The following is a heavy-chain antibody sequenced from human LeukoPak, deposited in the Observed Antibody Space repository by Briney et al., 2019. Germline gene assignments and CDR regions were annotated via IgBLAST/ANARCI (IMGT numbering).Heavy chain of an antibody. J-gene: IGHJ4*02. CDR2: ISSSRNTI. V-gene: IGHV3-48*01. CDR1: GFTFSDYS. CDR3: ARGGQSYYGSSGNDY. Sequence: HPGGSLRLSCAASGFTFSDYSMNWVRQAPGKGLQWVSFISSSRNTIYYADSVKGRFTISRDNAENSLYLQMNSLKTEDTAVYYCARGGQSYYGSSGNDYWGQGILVTVSS. D-gene: IGHD3-22*01.